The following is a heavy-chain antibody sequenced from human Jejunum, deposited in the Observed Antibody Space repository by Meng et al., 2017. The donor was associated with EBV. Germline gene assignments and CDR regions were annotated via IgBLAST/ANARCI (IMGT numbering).Heavy chain of an antibody. D-gene: IGHD2/OR15-2a*01. Sequence: QVQLQEPGPGLVKPSGTLSLTCTASSGPINNKNWWHWVRQAPGKGLEWIGEIDHTGTTHYNPSLKSRVTISLGTSMNQFSLELTSPTPADTAVYYCARDSQYLARGYFDYWGQGALVTVSS. V-gene: IGHV4-4*02. CDR2: IDHTGTT. J-gene: IGHJ4*02. CDR1: SGPINNKNW. CDR3: ARDSQYLARGYFDY.